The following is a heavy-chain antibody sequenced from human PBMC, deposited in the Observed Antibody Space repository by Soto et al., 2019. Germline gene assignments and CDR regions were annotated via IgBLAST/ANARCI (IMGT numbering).Heavy chain of an antibody. CDR3: ETRRTNYYGSGSYYS. CDR1: GGSFSGYY. CDR2: INHSGST. D-gene: IGHD3-10*01. Sequence: SETLSLTCAVYGGSFSGYYWSWIRQPPGKGLEWIGEINHSGSTNYNPSLKGRVTISVDTSKNRFSLKLSSVTAADTAVYYCETRRTNYYGSGSYYSWGQGTLVTVSS. V-gene: IGHV4-34*01. J-gene: IGHJ4*02.